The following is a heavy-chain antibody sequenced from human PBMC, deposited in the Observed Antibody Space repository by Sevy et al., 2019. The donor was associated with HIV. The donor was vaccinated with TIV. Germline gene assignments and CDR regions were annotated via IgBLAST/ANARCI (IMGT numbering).Heavy chain of an antibody. D-gene: IGHD2-2*01. CDR3: ARGALRYCSSSSCYEGDYYYYGMDV. CDR2: IRYDGSNK. CDR1: GFTFSNYG. Sequence: GGSLRLSCTASGFTFSNYGIHWVRQAPGKGLEWVAVIRYDGSNKYYQDSVKGRFTISRDNSKNKLYLQINSLTGEDTAVYYCARGALRYCSSSSCYEGDYYYYGMDVWGQGTTVTVSS. J-gene: IGHJ6*02. V-gene: IGHV3-33*01.